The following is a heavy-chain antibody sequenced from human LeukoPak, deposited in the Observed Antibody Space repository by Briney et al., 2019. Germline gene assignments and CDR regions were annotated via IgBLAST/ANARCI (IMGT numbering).Heavy chain of an antibody. CDR1: GGSISSSSYY. J-gene: IGHJ3*02. CDR2: IYYSGST. CDR3: ARGRGAWTTVTTRVRAFDI. V-gene: IGHV4-39*07. D-gene: IGHD4-17*01. Sequence: SETLSLTCTVSGGSISSSSYYWGWIRQPPGKGLEWIGSIYYSGSTYYNPSLKSRVTISVDTSKNQFSLKLSSVTAADTAVYYCARGRGAWTTVTTRVRAFDIWGQGTMVTVSS.